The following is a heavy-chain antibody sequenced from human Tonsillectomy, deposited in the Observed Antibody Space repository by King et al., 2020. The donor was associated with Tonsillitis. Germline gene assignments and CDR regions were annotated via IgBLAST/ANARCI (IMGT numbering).Heavy chain of an antibody. CDR1: GFTVSSNY. D-gene: IGHD6-19*01. CDR2: IYSGGST. Sequence: VRLVESGGGLIQPGGSLRLSCAASGFTVSSNYMSWVRQAPGKGLEWVSVIYSGGSTYYADSVKGRFTISRDNSKRTLYLQMNSLRAEDTAVYYCAREATRYSSGWYRENWFDPWGQGTLVTVSS. J-gene: IGHJ5*02. CDR3: AREATRYSSGWYRENWFDP. V-gene: IGHV3-53*01.